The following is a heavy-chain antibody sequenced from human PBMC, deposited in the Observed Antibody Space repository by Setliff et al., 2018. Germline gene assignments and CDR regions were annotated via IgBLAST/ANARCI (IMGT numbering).Heavy chain of an antibody. CDR2: TTPIFTTA. CDR1: RGTFSNYA. CDR3: ARDLYYYDSSGYYIY. J-gene: IGHJ4*02. D-gene: IGHD3-22*01. V-gene: IGHV1-69*05. Sequence: GASVKVSCKSSRGTFSNYAISWVRQAPGQGLEWMGGTTPIFTTANYAQKFQGRVTMTRDTSISTAYMELSRLRSDDTAVYYCARDLYYYDSSGYYIYWGQGTLVTVSS.